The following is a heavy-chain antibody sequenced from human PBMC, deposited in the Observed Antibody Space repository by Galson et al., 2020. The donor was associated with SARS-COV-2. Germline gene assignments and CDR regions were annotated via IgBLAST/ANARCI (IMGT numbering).Heavy chain of an antibody. J-gene: IGHJ4*02. CDR1: GYTFTTNG. CDR3: ARDVNYRFDG. D-gene: IGHD3-9*01. V-gene: IGHV1-18*01. Sequence: ASVKVSCKPSGYTFTTNGISWVRQAPGQGLEWMGWISTNSGKTNYAQKLQGRVSMTRDTSTSTAYMALGSLRSDDAAVYYCARDVNYRFDGWGEGTLVTVSA. CDR2: ISTNSGKT.